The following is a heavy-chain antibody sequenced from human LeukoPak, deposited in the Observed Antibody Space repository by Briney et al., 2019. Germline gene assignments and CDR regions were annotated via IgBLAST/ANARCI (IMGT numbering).Heavy chain of an antibody. J-gene: IGHJ4*02. V-gene: IGHV1-18*01. CDR3: ARVVPAATLFDY. CDR2: ISAYNGNT. CDR1: GYTLTSYG. Sequence: ASVKVSCKASGYTLTSYGISWVRQAPGQGLEWMGWISAYNGNTNYAQKLQGRVTMTTDTSTSTAYMELRSLRSDDTAVYYCARVVPAATLFDYWGQGTLVTVSS. D-gene: IGHD2-2*01.